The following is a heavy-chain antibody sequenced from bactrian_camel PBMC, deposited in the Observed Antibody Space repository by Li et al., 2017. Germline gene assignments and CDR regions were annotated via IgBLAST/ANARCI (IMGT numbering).Heavy chain of an antibody. D-gene: IGHD1*01. V-gene: IGHV3S40*01. CDR2: VDLGGRT. Sequence: VQLVESGGGLAKPGESLRLSCRGSGVRFSGYVVDWIRQAPGKGLEWLTAVDLGGRTVYADSVKGRFTISRDNAKNTVYLQLNSLETEDTAMYWCTKGFVDDAGQGTQVTVS. J-gene: IGHJ4*01. CDR1: GVRFSGYV.